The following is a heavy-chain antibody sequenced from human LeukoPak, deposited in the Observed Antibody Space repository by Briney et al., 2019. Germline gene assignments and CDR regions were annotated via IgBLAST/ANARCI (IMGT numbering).Heavy chain of an antibody. V-gene: IGHV6-1*01. Sequence: SQTLSLTCAISGDSVSSNSAAWNWIRQSPSRGLEWLGRTYYRSKWYNDYAVFVKSRITINPDTSKNQFSLQLNSVTPEDTAVYYCARETLMVRGVPSCFDYWGQGTLVTVSS. CDR2: TYYRSKWYN. J-gene: IGHJ4*02. D-gene: IGHD3-10*01. CDR1: GDSVSSNSAA. CDR3: ARETLMVRGVPSCFDY.